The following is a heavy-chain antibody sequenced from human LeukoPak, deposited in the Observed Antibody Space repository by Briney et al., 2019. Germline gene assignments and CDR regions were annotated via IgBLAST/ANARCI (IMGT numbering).Heavy chain of an antibody. J-gene: IGHJ6*03. D-gene: IGHD6-6*01. CDR2: INPNSGGT. V-gene: IGHV1-2*02. Sequence: PVASVKVSCKASGGTFSSYAISWVRQAPGQGLEWMGWINPNSGGTNYAQKFQGRVTMTRDTSISTAYMELSRLRSDDTAVYYCARAGASIAEDYYYYYYMDVWGKGTTVTISS. CDR1: GGTFSSYA. CDR3: ARAGASIAEDYYYYYYMDV.